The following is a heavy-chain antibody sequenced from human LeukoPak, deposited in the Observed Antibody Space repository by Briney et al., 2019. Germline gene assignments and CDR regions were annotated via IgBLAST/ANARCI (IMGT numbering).Heavy chain of an antibody. J-gene: IGHJ5*02. V-gene: IGHV3-23*01. Sequence: GGSLRLSCAASGFTFSSYDMSWVRQAPGKGLEWVSAISGSGGSTYYADSVKGRFTISRDNSKNTLYLQMNSLRAEDTAVYYCARPGIAVAGLNWFDPWGQGTLVTVSS. CDR2: ISGSGGST. CDR1: GFTFSSYD. CDR3: ARPGIAVAGLNWFDP. D-gene: IGHD6-19*01.